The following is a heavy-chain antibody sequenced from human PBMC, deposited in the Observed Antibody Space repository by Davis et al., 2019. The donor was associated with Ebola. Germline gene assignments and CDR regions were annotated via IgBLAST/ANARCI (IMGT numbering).Heavy chain of an antibody. Sequence: PSETLSLTCTVSGGSISSYYWGWIRQPPGKGLEWIGSIYYSGSTNYNPSLKSRVTISVDTSKNQFSLKLSSVTAADTAVYYCARMSLVPAAHYYYYYYMDVWGKGTTVTVSS. J-gene: IGHJ6*03. D-gene: IGHD2-2*01. V-gene: IGHV4-39*07. CDR2: IYYSGST. CDR3: ARMSLVPAAHYYYYYYMDV. CDR1: GGSISSYY.